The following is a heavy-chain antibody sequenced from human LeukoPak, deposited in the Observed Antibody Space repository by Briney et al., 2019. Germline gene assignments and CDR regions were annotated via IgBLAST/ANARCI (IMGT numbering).Heavy chain of an antibody. CDR3: ATGYCSSTSCPLIENWFDP. Sequence: ASVKVSCKASGYTFTDYYMHWVQQAPGKGLEWMGLVDPEDGETIYAEKFQGRVTITADTSTDTAYMELSSLRSEDTAVYYCATGYCSSTSCPLIENWFDPWGQGTLITVSS. V-gene: IGHV1-69-2*01. CDR2: VDPEDGET. J-gene: IGHJ5*02. D-gene: IGHD2-2*01. CDR1: GYTFTDYY.